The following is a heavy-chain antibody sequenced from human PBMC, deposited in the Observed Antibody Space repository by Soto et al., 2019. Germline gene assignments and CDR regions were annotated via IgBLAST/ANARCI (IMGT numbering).Heavy chain of an antibody. CDR2: IDNSGDGS. J-gene: IGHJ5*02. CDR1: GFIFRNHV. Sequence: GGSLRLSSGDSGFIFRNHVLNWARQAPGKGLEWVSAIDNSGDGSFYADSVKGRFIISRDNSKDTVFLYMNNLRLEDTAFYYCAKIPSRGMIFGAGSWGQGTLVTVSS. D-gene: IGHD3-3*01. CDR3: AKIPSRGMIFGAGS. V-gene: IGHV3-23*05.